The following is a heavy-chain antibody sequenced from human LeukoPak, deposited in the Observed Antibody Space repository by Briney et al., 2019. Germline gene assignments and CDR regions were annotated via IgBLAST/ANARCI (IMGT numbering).Heavy chain of an antibody. D-gene: IGHD3-10*01. CDR2: INHSGST. V-gene: IGHV4-34*01. J-gene: IGHJ4*02. CDR3: ARSRSGSSCADY. Sequence: TSETLSLTCAVYGGSFNVYHWSWIRQPPGKGLEWIGEINHSGSTNYNPSLKSRVTISVDTSKNQFSLKLSSVTATDTAVYYCARSRSGSSCADYWGQGTLVTVSS. CDR1: GGSFNVYH.